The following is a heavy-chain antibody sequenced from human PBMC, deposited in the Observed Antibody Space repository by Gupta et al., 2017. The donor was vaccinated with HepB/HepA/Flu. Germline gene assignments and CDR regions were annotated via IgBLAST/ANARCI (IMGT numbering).Heavy chain of an antibody. J-gene: IGHJ4*02. D-gene: IGHD1-14*01. CDR2: ITSSTSNI. CDR1: GFTFSSYR. CDR3: ATGASEKQVGYYFDY. V-gene: IGHV3-48*02. Sequence: EVQLLHSGGGLVQPAVSLRLSCAASGFTFSSYRMNWVRQAPGQELEWGAHITSSTSNIYYADSGNGRFTIYRDTDKNALYLQMNRLSDVEAEVSYCATGASEKQVGYYFDYWGQGTLVTVSS.